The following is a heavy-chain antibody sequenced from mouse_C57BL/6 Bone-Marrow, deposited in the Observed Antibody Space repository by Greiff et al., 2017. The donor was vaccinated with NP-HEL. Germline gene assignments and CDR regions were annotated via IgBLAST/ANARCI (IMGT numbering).Heavy chain of an antibody. CDR2: INPNNGGT. V-gene: IGHV1-18*01. D-gene: IGHD2-2*01. J-gene: IGHJ3*01. CDR1: GYTFTDYN. CDR3: ARLRYGYDGFAY. Sequence: VHVKQSGPELVKPGASVKIPCKASGYTFTDYNMDWVKQSHGKSLEWIGDINPNNGGTIYNQKFKGKATLTVDKSSSTAYMELRSLTSEDTAVYYCARLRYGYDGFAYWGQGTLVTVSA.